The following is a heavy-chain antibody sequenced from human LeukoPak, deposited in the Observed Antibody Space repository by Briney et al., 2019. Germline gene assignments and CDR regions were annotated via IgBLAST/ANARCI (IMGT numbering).Heavy chain of an antibody. Sequence: PGGSLRLSCAASGFTFSNYFMHWVRQAPGKGLEWVSRINSDGSNTTYADSVRGRLTTSRDNAKDTVYLQMNSLRPDDTAVYYCTRDYGMAGSTNAFDIWGQGTMVTVSS. V-gene: IGHV3-74*03. CDR3: TRDYGMAGSTNAFDI. J-gene: IGHJ3*02. CDR2: INSDGSNT. CDR1: GFTFSNYF. D-gene: IGHD5-24*01.